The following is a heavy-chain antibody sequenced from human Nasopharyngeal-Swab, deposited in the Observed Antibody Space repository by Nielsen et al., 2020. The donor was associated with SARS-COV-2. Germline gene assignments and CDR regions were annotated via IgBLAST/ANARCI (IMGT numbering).Heavy chain of an antibody. Sequence: GEALKISCATSGFTFSPYTMTWVRQAPGRGLEWVSSVSESGDVTYYADPVKGRFTISRENGKDSSYLQMNSLRAGDTAVYYCVREWGSGMSHFDLWGCGTQVTVSS. CDR3: VREWGSGMSHFDL. CDR2: VSESGDVT. CDR1: GFTFSPYT. J-gene: IGHJ2*01. V-gene: IGHV3-21*04. D-gene: IGHD3-10*01.